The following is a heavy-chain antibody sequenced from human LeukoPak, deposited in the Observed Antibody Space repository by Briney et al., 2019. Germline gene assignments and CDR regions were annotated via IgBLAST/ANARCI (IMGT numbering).Heavy chain of an antibody. Sequence: KSSETLSLTCTVSGGSISSYYWSWIRQPPGKGLEWIGEINHSGSTNYNPSLKSRVTISVDTSKNQFSLKLSSVTAADTAVYYCARGLRRLYDYVWGSYRNDAFDIWGQGTMVTVSS. CDR1: GGSISSYY. J-gene: IGHJ3*02. CDR2: INHSGST. V-gene: IGHV4-34*01. CDR3: ARGLRRLYDYVWGSYRNDAFDI. D-gene: IGHD3-16*02.